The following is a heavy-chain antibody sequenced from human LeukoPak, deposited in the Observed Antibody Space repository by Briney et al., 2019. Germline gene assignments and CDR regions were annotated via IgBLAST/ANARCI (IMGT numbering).Heavy chain of an antibody. V-gene: IGHV4-59*01. CDR2: IYYSGST. Sequence: SETLSLTCTVSGGSISSYYWSWIRQPPGKGLEWIGYIYYSGSTNYNPSLKSRVTISVDTSKNQFSLKLSSVTAADTAVYYCARVLRYPYYGMDVWGQGTTVTVSS. J-gene: IGHJ6*02. CDR3: ARVLRYPYYGMDV. CDR1: GGSISSYY. D-gene: IGHD3-9*01.